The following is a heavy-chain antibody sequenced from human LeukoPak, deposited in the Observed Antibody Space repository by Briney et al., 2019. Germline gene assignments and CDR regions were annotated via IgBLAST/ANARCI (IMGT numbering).Heavy chain of an antibody. J-gene: IGHJ4*02. CDR1: GGSSSGYY. CDR3: ARGRRLRNWGFSPQPFDY. D-gene: IGHD7-27*01. CDR2: ISHSGST. V-gene: IGHV4-34*01. Sequence: SETLSLTCAVYGGSSSGYYCSWMRQPPGKGREGIGKISHSGSTNYNPSLTSRVTISVDTSKNQFSLKLSSVTAADAAVYYCARGRRLRNWGFSPQPFDYWGQGTLVTVSS.